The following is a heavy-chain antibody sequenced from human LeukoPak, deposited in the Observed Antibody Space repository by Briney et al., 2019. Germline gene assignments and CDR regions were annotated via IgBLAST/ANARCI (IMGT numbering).Heavy chain of an antibody. CDR3: ARDPALVDYYDSSGYYPNSFDY. D-gene: IGHD3-22*01. J-gene: IGHJ4*02. CDR2: ITGTGRTT. Sequence: PGGSLRLSCAASGFTFSSETMTWVRQAPGKGLEWVSAITGTGRTTYYADSVKGRFTISRDNSKSTLFLQMNSLRAEDTAVYYCARDPALVDYYDSSGYYPNSFDYWGQGTLVTVSS. V-gene: IGHV3-23*01. CDR1: GFTFSSET.